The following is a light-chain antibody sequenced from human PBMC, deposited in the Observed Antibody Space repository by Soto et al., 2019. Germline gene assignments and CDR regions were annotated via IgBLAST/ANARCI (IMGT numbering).Light chain of an antibody. Sequence: EIVLTQSPATLSLSPGERAILSCRASQSVSSSYLACYQQKPGQAPSLLIYGASSRATGIPDRFSGSGSGTDFTLTISRLEPEDFAVYYCQQYGSSPITFGQGTRLEIK. J-gene: IGKJ5*01. CDR3: QQYGSSPIT. V-gene: IGKV3-20*01. CDR1: QSVSSSY. CDR2: GAS.